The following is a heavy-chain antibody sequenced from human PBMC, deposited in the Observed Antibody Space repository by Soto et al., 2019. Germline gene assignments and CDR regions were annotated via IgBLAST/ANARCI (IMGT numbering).Heavy chain of an antibody. CDR1: GYSISSGFY. CDR2: IYHGGST. CDR3: AKALWDGSYYYGMDV. D-gene: IGHD1-26*01. J-gene: IGHJ6*02. V-gene: IGHV4-38-2*01. Sequence: SETLSLTCAVSGYSISSGFYWGWLRQPPGKGLEWIGSIYHGGSTYYNPSLNSRVTLSIDMTNNHVSLILNSVTAADTAVYYCAKALWDGSYYYGMDVWGQGTTVTVSS.